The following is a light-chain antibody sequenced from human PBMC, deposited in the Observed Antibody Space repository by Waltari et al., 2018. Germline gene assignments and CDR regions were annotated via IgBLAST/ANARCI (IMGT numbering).Light chain of an antibody. Sequence: SPGLSQPPSVSVSPGQTAIITCSGDELADRYSYWFQQKSGQAPVVVSRRNTGRPSGIPEPFSASDSGTTGTLVISGVQAEDEAEYYCQSADDSGDHVLFGGGTKLTVL. CDR1: ELADRY. CDR2: RNT. CDR3: QSADDSGDHVL. J-gene: IGLJ2*01. V-gene: IGLV3-25*03.